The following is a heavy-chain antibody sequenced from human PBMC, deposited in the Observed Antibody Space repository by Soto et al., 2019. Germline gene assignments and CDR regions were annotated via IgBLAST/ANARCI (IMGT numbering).Heavy chain of an antibody. CDR3: ARQGTAARRYYYYGMDV. CDR2: IYPGDSDT. Sequence: XESLKISWKCSGYSFTSYWIGLVLQMPGKGLEWMGIIYPGDSDTRYSPSFQGQVTISADKSISTAYLQWSSLKASDTAMYYCARQGTAARRYYYYGMDVWGQGTTVTVSS. CDR1: GYSFTSYW. J-gene: IGHJ6*02. V-gene: IGHV5-51*01. D-gene: IGHD6-6*01.